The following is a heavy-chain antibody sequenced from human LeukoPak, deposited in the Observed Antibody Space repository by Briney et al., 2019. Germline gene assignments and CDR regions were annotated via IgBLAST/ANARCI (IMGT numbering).Heavy chain of an antibody. Sequence: SETLSLTCTVSGGSISSGDYYWRWIRQPPGKGLEWIGYIYYSGSTYYNPSLKSRVTISVDTSKNQFSLKLSAVTAADTAVYYCASCRYYYDSSGYYSREFDYWGQGNLVTVSS. V-gene: IGHV4-30-4*08. D-gene: IGHD3-22*01. J-gene: IGHJ4*02. CDR1: GGSISSGDYY. CDR3: ASCRYYYDSSGYYSREFDY. CDR2: IYYSGST.